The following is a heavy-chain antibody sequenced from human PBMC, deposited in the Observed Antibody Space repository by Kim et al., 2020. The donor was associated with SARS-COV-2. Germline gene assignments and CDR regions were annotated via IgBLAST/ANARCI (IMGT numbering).Heavy chain of an antibody. CDR3: ARDQRSGSMPGYYGLDV. CDR2: IIPHFERA. V-gene: IGHV1-69*06. D-gene: IGHD3-22*01. Sequence: SVKVSCKASGGSFTICGLGWVRQAPGHGLEWMGGIIPHFERAEYAQKFQGRVTITADKSTNTVYMQLSSLRSEDTAIYFCARDQRSGSMPGYYGLDVWGQGTTVIVSS. CDR1: GGSFTICG. J-gene: IGHJ6*02.